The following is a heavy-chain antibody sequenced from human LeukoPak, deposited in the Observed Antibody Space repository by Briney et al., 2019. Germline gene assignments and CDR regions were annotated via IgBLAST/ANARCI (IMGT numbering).Heavy chain of an antibody. CDR1: GFTFSSYA. J-gene: IGHJ6*03. CDR3: AREGGLLYDLNCYYYIDV. CDR2: ISGSGGST. Sequence: GGSLRLSCAASGFTFSSYAMSWVRQAPGKGLEWVSAISGSGGSTYYADSVKGRFTISRDNAKNSLYLQMNSLRAEDTAVYYCAREGGLLYDLNCYYYIDVWGKGTTVTVSS. D-gene: IGHD2-15*01. V-gene: IGHV3-23*01.